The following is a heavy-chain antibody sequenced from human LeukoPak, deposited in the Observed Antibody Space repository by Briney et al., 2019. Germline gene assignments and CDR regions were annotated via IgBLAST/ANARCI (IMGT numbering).Heavy chain of an antibody. J-gene: IGHJ4*02. CDR2: FDPEDGET. Sequence: GASVKVSCKVSGYTLTELSMHWVRQAPGKGLEWMGGFDPEDGETIYAQKFQGRVTMTEDTSTDTAYMELSSLRSEDTAVYYCATDLISVRGAGKVVDYWGQGTLVTVSS. V-gene: IGHV1-24*01. D-gene: IGHD3-10*02. CDR1: GYTLTELS. CDR3: ATDLISVRGAGKVVDY.